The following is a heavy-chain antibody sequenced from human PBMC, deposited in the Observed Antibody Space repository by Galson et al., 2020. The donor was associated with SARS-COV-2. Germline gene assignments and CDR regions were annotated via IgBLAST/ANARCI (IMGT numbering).Heavy chain of an antibody. CDR1: GFTFSSYS. Sequence: KIGESLTISCAASGFTFSSYSMNWVRQAPGKGLEWVSSISSSSSYIYYADSVKGRFTISRDNAKNSLYLQMNSLRAEDTAVYYCARDPDYYDSSGYYYVGFDYWGQGTLVTVSS. V-gene: IGHV3-21*01. CDR2: ISSSSSYI. J-gene: IGHJ4*02. CDR3: ARDPDYYDSSGYYYVGFDY. D-gene: IGHD3-22*01.